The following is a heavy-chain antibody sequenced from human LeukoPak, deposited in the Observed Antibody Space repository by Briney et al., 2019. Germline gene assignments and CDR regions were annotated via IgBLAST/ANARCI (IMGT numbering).Heavy chain of an antibody. CDR3: ARNVLPGYFDY. CDR1: GFTFSSYW. D-gene: IGHD2-15*01. J-gene: IGHJ4*02. CDR2: INSDGSST. V-gene: IGHV3-74*01. Sequence: GVSLRLSCAASGFTFSSYWTHWVRQAPGKGLVWVSRINSDGSSTSYADSVKGRFTISRDNAKNTLYLQMNSLRAEDTAVYYCARNVLPGYFDYWGQGTLVTVSS.